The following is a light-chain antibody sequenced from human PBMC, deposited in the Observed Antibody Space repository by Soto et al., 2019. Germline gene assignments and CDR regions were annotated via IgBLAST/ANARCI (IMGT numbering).Light chain of an antibody. CDR1: SSDVDGYDY. Sequence: QSALTQPASVSGSPGQSIPISCTGTSSDVDGYDYVSWYQQHPRNAPKLMIFDVSNRPSGVSDRFSGSKSGNTASLTIYGLQAEDEAAYYCSSYTSSNTLIFGGGTQLTVL. J-gene: IGLJ2*01. CDR3: SSYTSSNTLI. V-gene: IGLV2-14*03. CDR2: DVS.